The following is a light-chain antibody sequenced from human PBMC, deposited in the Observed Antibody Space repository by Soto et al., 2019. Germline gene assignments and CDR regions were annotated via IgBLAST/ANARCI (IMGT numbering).Light chain of an antibody. J-gene: IGLJ3*02. CDR3: AAWDDGLSGPV. CDR1: SSNIGSNY. Sequence: QSVLTQPPSASGTPGQRVTISCSGSSSNIGSNYVYWYQQLPGTAPKLLIYTNNQRPSGVPDRFSGSKSVTSASLAISGLRSEDEADYYCAAWDDGLSGPVFGGGTQLTVL. V-gene: IGLV1-47*01. CDR2: TNN.